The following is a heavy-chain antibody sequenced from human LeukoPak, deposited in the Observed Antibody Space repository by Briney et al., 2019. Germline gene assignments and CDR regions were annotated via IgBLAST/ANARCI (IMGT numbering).Heavy chain of an antibody. CDR3: AKGHGEYCDGHCSSRVLDY. Sequence: GGSLRLSCAASGLTFSSYAMSWVRQAPGKGLEWVSIISGNGGSTHYADSVKGRFTISRDNSKNTVFLRMNSLRAEDTAVYHCAKGHGEYCDGHCSSRVLDYWGQGTLVTVSS. V-gene: IGHV3-23*01. D-gene: IGHD2-21*01. CDR1: GLTFSSYA. J-gene: IGHJ4*02. CDR2: ISGNGGST.